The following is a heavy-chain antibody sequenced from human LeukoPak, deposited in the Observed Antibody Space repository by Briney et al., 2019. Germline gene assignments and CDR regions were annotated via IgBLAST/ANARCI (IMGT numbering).Heavy chain of an antibody. CDR1: GFTFSSCW. V-gene: IGHV3-7*01. Sequence: PGGSLRLSCAASGFTFSSCWMSWVRQAPGKGLEWVANIKQDGSEKYYVDSVKGRFTISRDNAKNSLYLQMNSLRAEDTAVYYCARSLPQGDAFDIWGQGTMVTVSS. CDR3: ARSLPQGDAFDI. CDR2: IKQDGSEK. J-gene: IGHJ3*02.